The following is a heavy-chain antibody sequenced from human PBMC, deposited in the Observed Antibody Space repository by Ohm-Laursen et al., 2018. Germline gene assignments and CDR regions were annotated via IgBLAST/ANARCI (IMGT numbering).Heavy chain of an antibody. J-gene: IGHJ4*02. D-gene: IGHD4-23*01. Sequence: SLRLSRTATGFTFDDYAMHWVRQAPGKGLEWVSGISWNSGSIGYADFVKGRFTISRDNAKNSLYLQMNSLRAEDTALYYCAKDISHYRGNSPFDYWGQGTLVTVSS. V-gene: IGHV3-9*01. CDR1: GFTFDDYA. CDR2: ISWNSGSI. CDR3: AKDISHYRGNSPFDY.